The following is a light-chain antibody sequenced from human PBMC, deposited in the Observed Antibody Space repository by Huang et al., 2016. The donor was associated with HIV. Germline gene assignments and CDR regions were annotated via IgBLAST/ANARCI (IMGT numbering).Light chain of an antibody. CDR2: ATS. CDR1: QGIGNS. J-gene: IGKJ1*01. CDR3: QQYHSLPWT. Sequence: DIQMTQSPSSLSASVGDRVTITCRASQGIGNSLAWYQQKPEKAPRPLLYATSTLEGGVPSRFSGSGSGTHYTLTINTLQPEDIASYYCQQYHSLPWTFGQGTKVEIK. V-gene: IGKV1-NL1*01.